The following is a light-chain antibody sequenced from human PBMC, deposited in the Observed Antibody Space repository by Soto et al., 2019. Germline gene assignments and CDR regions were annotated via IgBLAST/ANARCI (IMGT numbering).Light chain of an antibody. CDR3: RQYGRSLGFA. CDR2: GAS. CDR1: QSVSSNF. J-gene: IGKJ4*01. Sequence: EVVLTTSQDTLALSRGGRASRSRWARQSVSSNFLAWYQEKPGQAPRLLIYGASSRATGIPDRFSGSGSGTDFTLTISRLEPEDFAVYYCRQYGRSLGFAFGGGTKVDIK. V-gene: IGKV3-20*01.